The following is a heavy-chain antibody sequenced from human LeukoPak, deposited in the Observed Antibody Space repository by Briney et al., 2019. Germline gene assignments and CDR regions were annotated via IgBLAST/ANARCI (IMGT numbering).Heavy chain of an antibody. D-gene: IGHD6-19*01. CDR2: IYYSGST. CDR3: ARVGVAGRGGYYYYGPEV. CDR1: GGSISSSSYY. J-gene: IGHJ6*02. Sequence: PSETLSLTCTVSGGSISSSSYYWGWIRQPPGKGLEWIGSIYYSGSTYYNPSLKSRVTISVDTSKNQFSLKLSSVTAADTAVYYGARVGVAGRGGYYYYGPEVLGQGTTVTVSS. V-gene: IGHV4-39*01.